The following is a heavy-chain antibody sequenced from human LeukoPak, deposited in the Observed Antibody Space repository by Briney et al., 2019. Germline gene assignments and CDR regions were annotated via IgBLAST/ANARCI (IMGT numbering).Heavy chain of an antibody. D-gene: IGHD6-13*01. J-gene: IGHJ6*02. V-gene: IGHV1-69*04. CDR1: GGAGSSYA. CDR3: ATPRSRRRNYYYGMDV. Sequence: GASVTLSFKASGGAGSSYAISWVRKAHGQGLELKGRVMPIPGIANYAQKFQGRGTTTADKSTSTAYMELRSLRSEATAVYHCATPRSRRRNYYYGMDVWGQGTTVTVSS. CDR2: VMPIPGIA.